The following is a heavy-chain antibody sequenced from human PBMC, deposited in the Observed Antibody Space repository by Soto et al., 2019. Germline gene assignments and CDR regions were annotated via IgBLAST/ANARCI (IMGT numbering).Heavy chain of an antibody. J-gene: IGHJ6*02. Sequence: GGSLRLSCAASGFTFSNAWMSWVRQAPGKGLEWVGRIKSKTDGGTTDYAAPVKGRFTISRDDSKNTLYLQMNSLKTEDTAVYXCTTDRELTGYYYGMDVWGQGTTVTVSS. V-gene: IGHV3-15*01. CDR3: TTDRELTGYYYGMDV. CDR1: GFTFSNAW. D-gene: IGHD1-26*01. CDR2: IKSKTDGGTT.